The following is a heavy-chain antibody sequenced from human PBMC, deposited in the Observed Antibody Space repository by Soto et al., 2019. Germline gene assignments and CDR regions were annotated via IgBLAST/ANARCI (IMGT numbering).Heavy chain of an antibody. CDR3: AQMWFGELWHGMDV. CDR1: GGDFLSYT. V-gene: IGHV1-69*02. J-gene: IGHJ6*02. D-gene: IGHD3-10*01. Sequence: QLVQSGAEVKKPGSSVKVSCKASGGDFLSYTIIWVRQAPGQGPEWMGTIIPILDVAKNAQKFPGRVAITADKATSTVYMELRSLRSDDTAVYYCAQMWFGELWHGMDVWGQGTTITVSS. CDR2: IIPILDVA.